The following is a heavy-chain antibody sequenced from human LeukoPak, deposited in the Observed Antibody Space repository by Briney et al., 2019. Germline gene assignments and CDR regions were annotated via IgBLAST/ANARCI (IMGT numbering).Heavy chain of an antibody. Sequence: PGGSLRLSCAASGFTFSSYGMHWVRQAPGKGLEWVAVIWYDGSNKYYADSVKGRFTISRDNSKNTLYLQMNSLRAEDTAVYYCARAIHYYDSSGPPDWGQGTLVTVSS. CDR3: ARAIHYYDSSGPPD. D-gene: IGHD3-22*01. CDR1: GFTFSSYG. V-gene: IGHV3-33*01. J-gene: IGHJ4*02. CDR2: IWYDGSNK.